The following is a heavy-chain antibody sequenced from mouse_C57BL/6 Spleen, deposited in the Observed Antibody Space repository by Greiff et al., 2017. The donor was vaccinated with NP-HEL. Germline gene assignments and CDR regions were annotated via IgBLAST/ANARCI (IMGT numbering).Heavy chain of an antibody. CDR2: IDPSDSYT. CDR1: GYTFTSYW. D-gene: IGHD6-1*01. CDR3: AREGAAMDY. J-gene: IGHJ4*01. Sequence: VQLQQPGAELVRPGTSVKLSCKASGYTFTSYWMHWVKQRPGQGLEWIGVIDPSDSYTNYNQKFKGKATLTVDTSSSTAYMQLSSLTSEDSAVYYCAREGAAMDYWGQGTSVTVSS. V-gene: IGHV1-59*01.